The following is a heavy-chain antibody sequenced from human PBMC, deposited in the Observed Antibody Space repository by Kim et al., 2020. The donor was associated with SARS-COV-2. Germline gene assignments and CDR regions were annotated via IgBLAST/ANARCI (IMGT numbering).Heavy chain of an antibody. D-gene: IGHD6-13*01. V-gene: IGHV4-31*02. J-gene: IGHJ6*02. CDR3: ARGPLVLGYYYYGMDV. Sequence: SLQSRVTISVDQSKNQLSLKLSSVTAGDTAVYYCARGPLVLGYYYYGMDVWGQGTTVTVSS.